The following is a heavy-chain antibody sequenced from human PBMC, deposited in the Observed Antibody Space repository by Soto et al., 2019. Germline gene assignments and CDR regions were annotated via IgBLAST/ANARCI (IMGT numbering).Heavy chain of an antibody. V-gene: IGHV3-23*01. CDR3: AKDYYDSSGYYLPYNWFDP. Sequence: GGSLRLSCAASGFTFSSYAMSWVRQAPGKGLEWVSAISGSGGSTYYADSVKGRFTISRDNSKNTLYLQMNSLRAEDTAVYYCAKDYYDSSGYYLPYNWFDPWGQGTLVTVSS. J-gene: IGHJ5*02. D-gene: IGHD3-22*01. CDR1: GFTFSSYA. CDR2: ISGSGGST.